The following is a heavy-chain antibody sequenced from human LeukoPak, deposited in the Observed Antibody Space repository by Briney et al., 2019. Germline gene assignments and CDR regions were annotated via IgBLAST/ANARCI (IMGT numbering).Heavy chain of an antibody. CDR3: VKEVRGKSYGDF. D-gene: IGHD3-16*01. Sequence: GGSLRLSCAASGFTFSNCAMSWVRQAPGKGLEWVSAISDGGDITYYADSVEGRFTISRDNSKNTVALQMNGLRAEDTALYYCVKEVRGKSYGDFWGQGTLVTVSS. CDR1: GFTFSNCA. CDR2: ISDGGDIT. J-gene: IGHJ4*02. V-gene: IGHV3-23*01.